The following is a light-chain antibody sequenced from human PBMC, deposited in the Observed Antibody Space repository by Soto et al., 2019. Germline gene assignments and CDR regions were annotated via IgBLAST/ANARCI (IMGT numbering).Light chain of an antibody. CDR3: QQRSNWPAIT. V-gene: IGKV3-11*01. CDR2: DAS. J-gene: IGKJ5*01. Sequence: EIVLTQSPATLYLSPGERATLSCRASQSVSSYLAWYQQKPGQAPRLLIYDASNRATGIPARLSGSGSGTDFSLTISSLEPEDFAVYYCQQRSNWPAITFGQGTLLEIK. CDR1: QSVSSY.